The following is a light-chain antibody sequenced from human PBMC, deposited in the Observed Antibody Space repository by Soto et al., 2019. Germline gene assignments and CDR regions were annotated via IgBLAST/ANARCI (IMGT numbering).Light chain of an antibody. Sequence: QSVLTQPPSASASLGASVTLTCTLSSGYSNYKVDWYQQRPGKGPRFVMRVGTGGIVGSKGDGIPDRFSVLGSGLNRYLTIKNIQEEDESDYHCGADHGSGSMVFGGGTKLTVL. J-gene: IGLJ2*01. CDR3: GADHGSGSMV. V-gene: IGLV9-49*01. CDR2: VGTGGIVG. CDR1: SGYSNYK.